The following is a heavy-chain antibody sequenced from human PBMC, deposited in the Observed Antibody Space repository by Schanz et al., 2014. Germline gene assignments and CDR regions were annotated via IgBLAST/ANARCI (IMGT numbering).Heavy chain of an antibody. Sequence: DVQLLESGGGLIQPGGSLRLSCAASGFTFSSYAMSWVRQAPGKGLEWVSTISASGGSTYYADSVKGRFTISRDNSKTTLSLQMNSLRAEDTAVYYCAKGLYYDNTGGGFDYWGQGTLVTVSS. CDR2: ISASGGST. J-gene: IGHJ4*02. D-gene: IGHD3-16*01. CDR3: AKGLYYDNTGGGFDY. CDR1: GFTFSSYA. V-gene: IGHV3-23*01.